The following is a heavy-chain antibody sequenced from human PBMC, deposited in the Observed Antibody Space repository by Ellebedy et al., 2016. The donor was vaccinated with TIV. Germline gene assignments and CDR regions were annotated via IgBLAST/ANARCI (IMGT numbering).Heavy chain of an antibody. Sequence: AASVKVSCKASGYTFTSYGISWVRQAPGQGLEWMGWISAYNGNTNYAQKPQGRVNMTTDTSTSTAYMELRSLRSDDTAVYYCARSWGYYGSGSYSRYDYWGQGTLVTVSS. CDR1: GYTFTSYG. D-gene: IGHD3-10*01. J-gene: IGHJ4*02. V-gene: IGHV1-18*01. CDR3: ARSWGYYGSGSYSRYDY. CDR2: ISAYNGNT.